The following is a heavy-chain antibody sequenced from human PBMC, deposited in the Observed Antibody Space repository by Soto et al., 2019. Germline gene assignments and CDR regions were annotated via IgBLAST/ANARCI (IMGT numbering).Heavy chain of an antibody. CDR2: ISAYNGNT. CDR3: ARDLGKGIYNYVWGIYRSDAFDI. CDR1: GYTFTSYG. D-gene: IGHD3-16*02. J-gene: IGHJ3*02. V-gene: IGHV1-18*01. Sequence: ASVKVSCKASGYTFTSYGIIWVRQAPGQGLEWMGWISAYNGNTNYAQKLQGRVTMTTDTSTSTAYMELRSLRSDDTAVYYCARDLGKGIYNYVWGIYRSDAFDIWGQGKMVTVSS.